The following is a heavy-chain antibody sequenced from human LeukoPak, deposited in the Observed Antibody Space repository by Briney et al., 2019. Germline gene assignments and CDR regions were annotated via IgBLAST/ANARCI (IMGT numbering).Heavy chain of an antibody. CDR3: AGLPRTMVRGKRNFQH. J-gene: IGHJ1*01. Sequence: SVKVSCKASGGTFSGYAISWVRQAPGQGLEWMGGIIPIFGTANYAQKFQGRVTITADESTSTAYMELSSLRSEDTAVYYCAGLPRTMVRGKRNFQHWGQGTLVTVSS. CDR1: GGTFSGYA. D-gene: IGHD3-10*01. CDR2: IIPIFGTA. V-gene: IGHV1-69*13.